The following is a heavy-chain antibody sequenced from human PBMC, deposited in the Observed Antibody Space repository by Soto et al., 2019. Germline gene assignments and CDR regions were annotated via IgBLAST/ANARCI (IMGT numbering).Heavy chain of an antibody. Sequence: EVQLLESGGGLVQPGGSLRLSCAASGFTFSTYAMSWVRQAPGKGLEWVSTISGSGVSTYYADSVKGRFTISRDNSKNTLYLLMNSLRADGSAVDYCAKGGDGYCGGGGGSLIGVNFDYWGQGSLVTVSS. CDR3: AKGGDGYCGGGGGSLIGVNFDY. D-gene: IGHD2-15*01. CDR1: GFTFSTYA. CDR2: ISGSGVST. J-gene: IGHJ4*02. V-gene: IGHV3-23*01.